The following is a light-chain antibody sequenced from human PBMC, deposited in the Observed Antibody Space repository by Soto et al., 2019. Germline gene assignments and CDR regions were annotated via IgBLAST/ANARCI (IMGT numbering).Light chain of an antibody. CDR2: EVV. CDR3: KSYAGSNTYV. Sequence: QSVLTQPRSVSGSPGQSVTISCTGTNNDIGVYDFVSWYQHHPGKAPRLIIYEVVQRPSGVPDRFSGSKSGNTASLTVSGLQAADEADYFCKSYAGSNTYVFGSGTKVTVL. J-gene: IGLJ1*01. V-gene: IGLV2-11*01. CDR1: NNDIGVYDF.